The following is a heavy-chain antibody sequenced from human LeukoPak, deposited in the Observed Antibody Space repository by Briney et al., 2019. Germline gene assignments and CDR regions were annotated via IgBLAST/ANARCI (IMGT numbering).Heavy chain of an antibody. D-gene: IGHD2-2*01. J-gene: IGHJ6*03. CDR1: GFTFSNYG. V-gene: IGHV3-23*01. Sequence: PGGSLRLSCAVSGFTFSNYGMSWVRQAPGKGLEWVSGISGSGGSTYYADSVKGRFTISRDNAKNSLYLQMNSLRAEDTAVYYCATSIGYAEGYYMDVWGKGTTVTVSS. CDR3: ATSIGYAEGYYMDV. CDR2: ISGSGGST.